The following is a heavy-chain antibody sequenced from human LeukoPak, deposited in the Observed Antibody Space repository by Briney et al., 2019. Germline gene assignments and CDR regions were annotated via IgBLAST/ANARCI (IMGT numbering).Heavy chain of an antibody. CDR1: GDSISSGDYY. V-gene: IGHV4-61*02. CDR3: ARLGFQWLVRVGTFDY. J-gene: IGHJ4*02. CDR2: ISSSGST. Sequence: SQTLSLTCTVSGDSISSGDYYWSWIRQPAGKGLEWIGRISSSGSTNYNPSLKSRVTISVDTSKNQFSLKLSSVTAADTAVYYCARLGFQWLVRVGTFDYWGQGTLVTVSS. D-gene: IGHD6-19*01.